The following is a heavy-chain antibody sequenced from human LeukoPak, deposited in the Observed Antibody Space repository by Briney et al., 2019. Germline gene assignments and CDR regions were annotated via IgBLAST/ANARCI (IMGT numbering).Heavy chain of an antibody. D-gene: IGHD3-22*01. J-gene: IGHJ4*02. CDR3: AKGIGSTGYYPFDY. Sequence: GGSLRLSCAASVFTFSNYAMSWVRQAPGKGLEWVSCISDTGGATYYADSVKGRFTISRDNSKNTLSLQVNSLRADGTALYYCAKGIGSTGYYPFDYWGQGTLVTVSS. CDR1: VFTFSNYA. V-gene: IGHV3-23*01. CDR2: ISDTGGAT.